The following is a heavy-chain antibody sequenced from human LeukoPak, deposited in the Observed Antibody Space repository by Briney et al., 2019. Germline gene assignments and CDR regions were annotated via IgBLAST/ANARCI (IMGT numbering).Heavy chain of an antibody. CDR3: ARATAYCGGDCPGYYYYYYMDV. CDR1: GYTLTELS. CDR2: FDPEDGET. J-gene: IGHJ6*03. D-gene: IGHD2-21*01. Sequence: ASVKVSCKVSGYTLTELSMHWVRQAPGKGLEWMGGFDPEDGETIYAQKFQGRVTMTTDTSTSTAYLELSSLRSDDTAVYYCARATAYCGGDCPGYYYYYYMDVWGKGTTVTVSS. V-gene: IGHV1-24*01.